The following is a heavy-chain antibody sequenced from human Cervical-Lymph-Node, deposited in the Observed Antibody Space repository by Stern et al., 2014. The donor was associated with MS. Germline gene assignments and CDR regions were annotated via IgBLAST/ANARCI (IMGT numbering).Heavy chain of an antibody. V-gene: IGHV3-30*04. CDR3: ARDRTVTTYYYYYGMDV. Sequence: MQLVESGGGVVQPGRSLRLSCAASGFTFSYSTMHWVRQAPGKGLEWVATVSYDGSDEYYPDSVKGRFTISRDNSKNTLYLQVNSLRAEDTGVYFCARDRTVTTYYYYYGMDVWGQGTTVTVSS. CDR2: VSYDGSDE. CDR1: GFTFSYST. D-gene: IGHD4-11*01. J-gene: IGHJ6*02.